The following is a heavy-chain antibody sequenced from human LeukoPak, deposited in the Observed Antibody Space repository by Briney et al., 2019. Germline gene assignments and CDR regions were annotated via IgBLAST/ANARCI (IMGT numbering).Heavy chain of an antibody. D-gene: IGHD3-16*01. Sequence: LETLSLTRAVYVGSFSGYYWSWIRQPPGKGLEWIGYIYYSGSTNYNPSLKSRVTISVDTSKNQFSLKLSSVTAADTAVYYCARVFQAGGDAFDIWGQGTMVTVSS. V-gene: IGHV4-59*01. CDR2: IYYSGST. CDR3: ARVFQAGGDAFDI. CDR1: VGSFSGYY. J-gene: IGHJ3*02.